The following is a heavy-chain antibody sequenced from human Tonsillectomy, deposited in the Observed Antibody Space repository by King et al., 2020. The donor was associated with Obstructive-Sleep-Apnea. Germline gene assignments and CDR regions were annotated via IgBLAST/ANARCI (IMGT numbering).Heavy chain of an antibody. V-gene: IGHV5-10-1*03. D-gene: IGHD6-19*01. CDR1: GYSFTTYW. CDR3: ARLGPFRSGWYPVDGVDV. CDR2: IDPSDSYT. Sequence: QLVQSGAEVKKPGESLRISCKGSGYSFTTYWISWVRQMPEKGLEWMGRIDPSDSYTNYSPSFEGHVTISADKSIITAYLQWSSLKASDTAMYYCARLGPFRSGWYPVDGVDVWGQGTTVTVSS. J-gene: IGHJ6*02.